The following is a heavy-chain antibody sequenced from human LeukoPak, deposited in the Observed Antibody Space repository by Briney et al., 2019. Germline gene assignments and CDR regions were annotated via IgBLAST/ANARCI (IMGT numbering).Heavy chain of an antibody. CDR1: GFTFDGYF. CDR3: ARSRARIAAAVYYFDY. J-gene: IGHJ4*02. V-gene: IGHV3-11*01. Sequence: GGSLRLSCAAAGFTFDGYFMGWVRQAPGKGLEGVSYITNSGYTMYYADSVRGRFTISKDNAKNSLYLHMSGLRAEDTAVYYCARSRARIAAAVYYFDYWGQGTPVTVSS. CDR2: ITNSGYTM. D-gene: IGHD6-13*01.